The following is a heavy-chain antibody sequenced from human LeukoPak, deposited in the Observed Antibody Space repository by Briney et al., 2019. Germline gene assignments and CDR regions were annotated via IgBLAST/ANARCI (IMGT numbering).Heavy chain of an antibody. CDR3: ARDSSIAAAGTPGY. D-gene: IGHD6-13*01. J-gene: IGHJ4*02. CDR2: ISAYNGNT. V-gene: IGHV1-18*01. CDR1: GYTFTSYG. Sequence: ASVKVSCKASGYTFTSYGISWVRQAPGQGLEWMGWISAYNGNTNYAQKLQGRVTMTTDTSTSTAYMELRSLRSDDTAVYYCARDSSIAAAGTPGYRGQGTLVTVSS.